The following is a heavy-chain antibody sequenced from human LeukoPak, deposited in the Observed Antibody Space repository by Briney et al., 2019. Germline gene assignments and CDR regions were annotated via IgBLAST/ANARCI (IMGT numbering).Heavy chain of an antibody. CDR2: VDPEDGET. D-gene: IGHD2-15*01. Sequence: ASVKVSCKVSGYTFTDYYMHWVQQAPGKGLEWMGLVDPEDGETIYAEKFQGRVTITADTSTDTAYMELSSLRSEDTAVYYCATAPGRYCSDGSCYSGDSSGYYYPENFQHWGQGTLATVSS. V-gene: IGHV1-69-2*01. J-gene: IGHJ1*01. CDR3: ATAPGRYCSDGSCYSGDSSGYYYPENFQH. CDR1: GYTFTDYY.